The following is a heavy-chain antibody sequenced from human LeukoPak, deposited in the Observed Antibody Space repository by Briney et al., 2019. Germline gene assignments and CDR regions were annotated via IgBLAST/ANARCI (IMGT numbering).Heavy chain of an antibody. CDR2: IYYSGTT. V-gene: IGHV4-59*12. Sequence: SETLSLTCTVSGGSISNYYWNWIRQPPGKGLELIGYIYYSGTTNYNPSLKSRVSMSVDTSKTQFSLNLSSVTAADTAVYYCAREDSGSYYNYYYFYMDVWGKGTTVTISS. J-gene: IGHJ6*03. CDR1: GGSISNYY. CDR3: AREDSGSYYNYYYFYMDV. D-gene: IGHD3-10*01.